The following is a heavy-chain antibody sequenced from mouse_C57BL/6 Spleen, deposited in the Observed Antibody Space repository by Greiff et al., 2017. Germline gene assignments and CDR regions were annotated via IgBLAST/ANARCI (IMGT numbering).Heavy chain of an antibody. CDR2: FYPGSGSI. D-gene: IGHD1-1*01. Sequence: VKPGASVKLSCKASGYTFTEYTIHWVKQRSGQGLEWIGWFYPGSGSIKYNEKFKDKATLTADKSSSTVYMELSRLTSEDSAVYFCARHEGYGSSYDYAMDYWGQGTSVTVSS. J-gene: IGHJ4*01. CDR3: ARHEGYGSSYDYAMDY. V-gene: IGHV1-62-2*01. CDR1: GYTFTEYT.